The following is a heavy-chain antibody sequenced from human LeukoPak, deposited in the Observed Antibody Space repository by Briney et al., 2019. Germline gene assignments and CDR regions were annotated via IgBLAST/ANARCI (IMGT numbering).Heavy chain of an antibody. D-gene: IGHD3-10*01. V-gene: IGHV3-7*01. J-gene: IGHJ6*02. CDR3: ARDSPRGLYYYYGMDV. Sequence: TGGSLRLSCAASGFTFSSYWMSWVRQAPGKGLEWVANIKQDGSEKYYVDSVKGRFTISRDNAKNSLYLQMNSLRAEDTAVYYCARDSPRGLYYYYGMDVWGQGTTATVSS. CDR1: GFTFSSYW. CDR2: IKQDGSEK.